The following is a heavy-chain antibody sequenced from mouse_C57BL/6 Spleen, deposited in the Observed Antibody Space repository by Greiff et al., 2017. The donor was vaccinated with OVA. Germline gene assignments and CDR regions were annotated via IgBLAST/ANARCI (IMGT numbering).Heavy chain of an antibody. CDR3: ARSYYYGSSYWYFDV. J-gene: IGHJ1*03. CDR2: INPNNGGT. Sequence: AQLQQSGPELVKPGASVKISCKASGYTFTDYYMNWVKQSHGKSLEWIGDINPNNGGTSYNQKFKGKATLTVDKSSSTAYMELRSLTSEDSAVYYCARSYYYGSSYWYFDVWGTGTTVTVSS. V-gene: IGHV1-26*01. D-gene: IGHD1-1*01. CDR1: GYTFTDYY.